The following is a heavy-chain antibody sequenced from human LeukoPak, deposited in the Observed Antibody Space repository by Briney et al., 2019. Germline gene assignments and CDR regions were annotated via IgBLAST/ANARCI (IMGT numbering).Heavy chain of an antibody. D-gene: IGHD5/OR15-5a*01. Sequence: GGSLRLSCAASGFTFSSYSMNWVRQAPGKGLEWISYISSGSSTIYYADSVKGRFTISRDNAKSSLYLQMNSLTAEDTAVYYCDPILSVIPWSQGTLVTVSS. CDR3: DPILSVIP. J-gene: IGHJ5*02. CDR2: ISSGSSTI. CDR1: GFTFSSYS. V-gene: IGHV3-48*01.